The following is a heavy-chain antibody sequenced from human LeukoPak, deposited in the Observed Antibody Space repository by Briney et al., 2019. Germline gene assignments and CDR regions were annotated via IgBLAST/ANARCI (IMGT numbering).Heavy chain of an antibody. CDR3: AWLFDSSSWYVDGAAFDY. CDR1: GGSFSGYY. D-gene: IGHD6-13*01. CDR2: INHSGST. V-gene: IGHV4-34*01. J-gene: IGHJ4*02. Sequence: SETLSLTRAVYGGSFSGYYWSWIRQPPGKGLEWIGEINHSGSTNYNPSLKSRVTISVDTSKNQFSLKLSSVTAADTPVYYCAWLFDSSSWYVDGAAFDYWGQGTLVTVSS.